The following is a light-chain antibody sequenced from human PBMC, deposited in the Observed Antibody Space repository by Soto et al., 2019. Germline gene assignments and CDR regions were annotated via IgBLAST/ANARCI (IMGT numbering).Light chain of an antibody. J-gene: IGLJ1*01. CDR3: SSFTGTTTLDV. Sequence: QSALTQPASVSGSPGQSITISCTGTSSDVGAYKYVSWYQQHPGKVPKLIIYGVSNRPSGVSNRFSGSKSGNTAFLTISGLQPEEEADYYCSSFTGTTTLDVFGTGTKVTVL. CDR1: SSDVGAYKY. CDR2: GVS. V-gene: IGLV2-14*03.